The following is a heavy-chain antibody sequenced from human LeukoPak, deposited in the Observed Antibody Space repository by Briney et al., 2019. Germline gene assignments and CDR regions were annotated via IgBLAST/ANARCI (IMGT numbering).Heavy chain of an antibody. CDR3: ARDQRYYGSGSSRGYYYYGMDV. CDR2: IYSGGST. D-gene: IGHD3-10*01. Sequence: GGSLRLSCAASGFTVSSNYMSWVRQAPGKGLEWVSVIYSGGSTYYADSVKGRFTISRDNSKNTLYLQMNSPRAEDTAVYYCARDQRYYGSGSSRGYYYYGMDVWGQGTTVTVSS. CDR1: GFTVSSNY. J-gene: IGHJ6*02. V-gene: IGHV3-53*01.